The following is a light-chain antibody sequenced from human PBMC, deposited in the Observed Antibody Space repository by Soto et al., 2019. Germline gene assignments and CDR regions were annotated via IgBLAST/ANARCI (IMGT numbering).Light chain of an antibody. CDR2: AAS. J-gene: IGKJ3*01. Sequence: DIQMTQSPTSLSASVGDRVTITCRASQDIRNFVAWYQQKPGKAPKLLIYAASTLQSGVPSRSSGSGSGTDFTLPIKSLQSVYVESYSSLNYRSVPVIGTGTKV. V-gene: IGKV1-27*01. CDR1: QDIRNF. CDR3: LNYRSVPV.